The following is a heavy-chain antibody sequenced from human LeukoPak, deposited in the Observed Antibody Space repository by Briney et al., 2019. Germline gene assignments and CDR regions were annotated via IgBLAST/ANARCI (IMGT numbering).Heavy chain of an antibody. CDR2: INPNSGGT. CDR1: GYTFTGYY. V-gene: IGHV1-2*02. J-gene: IGHJ4*02. CDR3: ASDPADCGGDCYSDY. D-gene: IGHD2-21*02. Sequence: ASVKVSCKASGYTFTGYYMHWVRQAPGQGLEWMGWINPNSGGTNYAQKFQGRVTMTRDTSISTAYMELSRLRSDDTAVYYCASDPADCGGDCYSDYWGQGTLVTVSS.